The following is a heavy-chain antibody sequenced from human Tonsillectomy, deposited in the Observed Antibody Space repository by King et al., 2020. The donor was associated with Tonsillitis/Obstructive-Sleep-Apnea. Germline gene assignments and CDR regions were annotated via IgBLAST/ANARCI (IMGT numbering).Heavy chain of an antibody. J-gene: IGHJ4*02. CDR3: TIGGGYCSSTSCYIDY. Sequence: VQLVESGGGLVQPGRSLRLSCTGSGFTFGDYAMSWVRQAPGKGLEWVGFTRSKAYGGTTEYAASVKGRFTISRDDSKSIAYLQMNSLKTEDTAVYYCTIGGGYCSSTSCYIDYCGQGTLVTVSS. CDR1: GFTFGDYA. V-gene: IGHV3-49*04. CDR2: TRSKAYGGTT. D-gene: IGHD2-2*02.